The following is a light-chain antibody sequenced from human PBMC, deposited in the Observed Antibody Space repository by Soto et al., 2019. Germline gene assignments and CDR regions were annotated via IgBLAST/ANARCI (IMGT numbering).Light chain of an antibody. V-gene: IGLV2-14*01. CDR3: SSYTSSSTYV. Sequence: QSALTQPASVSGSPGHSIPICCTGTSSDVGGYNYVSWYQQHPGKAPKLMIYEVSNRPSGVPNRFSGSKSGNTASLTISGLQAEDEANFYCSSYTSSSTYVSGTGTKVTVL. CDR1: SSDVGGYNY. CDR2: EVS. J-gene: IGLJ1*01.